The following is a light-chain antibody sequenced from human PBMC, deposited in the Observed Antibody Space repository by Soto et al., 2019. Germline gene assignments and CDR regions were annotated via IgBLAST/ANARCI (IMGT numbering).Light chain of an antibody. J-gene: IGKJ1*01. V-gene: IGKV3-20*01. CDR2: GAS. CDR3: QQYGDSPKT. Sequence: DIVLTQSPGTLSLSPGERATLSCTASQSVSSTYLAWYQQKPGQAPRLLIYGASSRATGIPDRFSGSGSGTDFTLTISRLEPEDFAVYYCQQYGDSPKTFGQGTKVDIK. CDR1: QSVSSTY.